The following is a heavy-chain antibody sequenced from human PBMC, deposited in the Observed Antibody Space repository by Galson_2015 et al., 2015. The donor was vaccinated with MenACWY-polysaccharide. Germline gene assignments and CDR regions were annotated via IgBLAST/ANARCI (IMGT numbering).Heavy chain of an antibody. CDR1: GGSIGSSSYY. Sequence: ETLSLTCTVSGGSIGSSSYYWGWIRQPPGKGLEWIGTIYIYYGGGTYYNPSLKSRATISVDTSKNQFSLKLSSVTAADTAVYYCARPWAQFSFFDSWGPGTLVTVSS. D-gene: IGHD1-26*01. CDR3: ARPWAQFSFFDS. CDR2: IYIYYGGGT. V-gene: IGHV4-39*01. J-gene: IGHJ4*02.